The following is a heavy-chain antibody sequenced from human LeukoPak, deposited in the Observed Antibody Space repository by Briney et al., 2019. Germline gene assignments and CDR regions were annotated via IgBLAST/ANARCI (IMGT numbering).Heavy chain of an antibody. V-gene: IGHV4-34*01. CDR2: INHSGST. D-gene: IGHD4-23*01. J-gene: IGHJ6*02. Sequence: SETLSLTCAVYGGSFSGYYWSWIRQPPGKGREWIGEINHSGSTNYNPSLKSRVTISVDTSKNQFSLKLSSVTAADTAVYYCASSTVADNYYYYGMDVWGQGTTVTVSS. CDR3: ASSTVADNYYYYGMDV. CDR1: GGSFSGYY.